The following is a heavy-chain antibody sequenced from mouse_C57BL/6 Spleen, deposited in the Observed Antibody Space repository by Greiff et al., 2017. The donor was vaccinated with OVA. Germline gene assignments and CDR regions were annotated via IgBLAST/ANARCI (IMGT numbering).Heavy chain of an antibody. V-gene: IGHV3-1*01. CDR3: ARGTTVVYFDY. D-gene: IGHD1-1*01. Sequence: EVHLVESGPGMVKPSQSLSLTCTVTGYSITSGYDWHWIRHFPGNKLEWMGYISYSGSTNYNPSLKSRISITHDTSKNHFFLKLNSVTTEDTATYYCARGTTVVYFDYWGQGTTLTVSS. CDR1: GYSITSGYD. J-gene: IGHJ2*01. CDR2: ISYSGST.